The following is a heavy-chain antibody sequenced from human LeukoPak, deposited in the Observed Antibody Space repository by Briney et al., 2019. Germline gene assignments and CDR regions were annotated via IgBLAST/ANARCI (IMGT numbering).Heavy chain of an antibody. Sequence: QPGGSLRLSCAASGFTFSSYAVSWVRQAPGKGLAWVSAISDSGGSTQYADSVRGRFTISRDNAKNSLYLQMNSLRAEDTAVYYCARDAPDYLLRFLEWLPYYFDYWGQGTLVTVSS. J-gene: IGHJ4*02. CDR3: ARDAPDYLLRFLEWLPYYFDY. V-gene: IGHV3-23*01. D-gene: IGHD3-3*01. CDR1: GFTFSSYA. CDR2: ISDSGGST.